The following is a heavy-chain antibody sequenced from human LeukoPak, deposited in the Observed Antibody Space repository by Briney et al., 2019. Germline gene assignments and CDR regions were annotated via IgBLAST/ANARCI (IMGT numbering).Heavy chain of an antibody. Sequence: GGSLRLSCAASGFTFSTYWMSWVRQAPGKGLEWVTNIKQDGSEKYYVDSVKGRLTISKDNAKNSLYLQMNSLRAEDTAVYYCARPAGWGSLDFWGQGTLVTVSS. J-gene: IGHJ4*02. CDR2: IKQDGSEK. CDR3: ARPAGWGSLDF. V-gene: IGHV3-7*01. D-gene: IGHD7-27*01. CDR1: GFTFSTYW.